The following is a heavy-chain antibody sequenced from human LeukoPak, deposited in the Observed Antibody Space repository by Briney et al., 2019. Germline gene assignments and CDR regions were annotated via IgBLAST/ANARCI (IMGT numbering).Heavy chain of an antibody. CDR2: ISAAGGST. J-gene: IGHJ4*02. D-gene: IGHD1-26*01. V-gene: IGHV3-23*01. CDR1: GFTFRNYA. CDR3: ARDRSGGIYATFEY. Sequence: TGGSLRLSCAASGFTFRNYAISWVRQAPGKGLEWVLAISAAGGSTYYADSVKGRFTFSRDNAKNTLYVQMNSPRAEDTAVYYCARDRSGGIYATFEYWGQGTLVTVSS.